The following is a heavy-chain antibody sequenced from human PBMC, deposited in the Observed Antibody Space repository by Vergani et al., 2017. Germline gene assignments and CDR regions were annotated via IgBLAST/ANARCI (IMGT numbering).Heavy chain of an antibody. V-gene: IGHV5-51*01. D-gene: IGHD3-10*01. J-gene: IGHJ3*01. CDR2: IYPGDSEV. Sequence: EKQLVQSGSETKKPGESLKISCQAFGYIFSNFWIGWVRQRPGRGLGWMGSIYPGDSEVKSNPTVRGQVIFSVDTSVNTAYLQWRSLQASDTATYFCASGGHGSENGGALQLWGQGTNITVSS. CDR3: ASGGHGSENGGALQL. CDR1: GYIFSNFW.